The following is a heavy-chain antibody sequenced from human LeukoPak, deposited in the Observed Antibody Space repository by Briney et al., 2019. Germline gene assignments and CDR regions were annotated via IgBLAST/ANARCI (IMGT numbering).Heavy chain of an antibody. CDR2: IRYDGSNK. D-gene: IGHD6-13*01. CDR3: ARGTVGSSWSLLYYYYYMDV. J-gene: IGHJ6*03. Sequence: GGSLRLSCAASGFTFSSYGMHWVRQAPGKGLEWVAFIRYDGSNKYYADSVKGRFTISRDNSKNTLYLQMNSLRAEDTAVYYCARGTVGSSWSLLYYYYYMDVWGKGTTVTVSS. V-gene: IGHV3-30*02. CDR1: GFTFSSYG.